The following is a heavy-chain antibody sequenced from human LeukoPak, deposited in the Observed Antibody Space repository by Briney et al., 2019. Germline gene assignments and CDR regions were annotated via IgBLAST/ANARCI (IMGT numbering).Heavy chain of an antibody. CDR2: INAGNGNT. D-gene: IGHD3-10*01. V-gene: IGHV1-3*01. CDR3: ARAGTMVRGVIRRAFDY. Sequence: GASVKVSCKASGYTFTSYAVHWVRQAPGQRLEWMGWINAGNGNTKYSQKFQGRVTITRDTSASTAYMELSSLRSEDTAVYYCARAGTMVRGVIRRAFDYWGQGTLVTVSS. J-gene: IGHJ4*02. CDR1: GYTFTSYA.